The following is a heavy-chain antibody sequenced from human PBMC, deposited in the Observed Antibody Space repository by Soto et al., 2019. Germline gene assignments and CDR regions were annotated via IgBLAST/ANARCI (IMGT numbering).Heavy chain of an antibody. Sequence: SVKVSCKASGRTCSSYAISWVRQAPGPGLEWMGGIIPIFATANYAQEIQGRVTITADESTSTAYRERSRLRYEDRAVYYCARSTGYSGIVGGGKDRSGMDVWGQGSTVTVSS. CDR1: GRTCSSYA. V-gene: IGHV1-69*13. CDR2: IIPIFATA. J-gene: IGHJ6*02. D-gene: IGHD3-22*01. CDR3: ARSTGYSGIVGGGKDRSGMDV.